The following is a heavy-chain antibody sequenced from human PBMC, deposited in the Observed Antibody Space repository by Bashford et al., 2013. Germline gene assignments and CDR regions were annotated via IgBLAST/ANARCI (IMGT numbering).Heavy chain of an antibody. V-gene: IGHV3-9*01. CDR1: GFTFDDYA. D-gene: IGHD2-15*01. Sequence: SLRLSCAASGFTFDDYAMHWVRQAPGKGLEWVSGISWNSGSIGYADSVKGRFTISRDNAKNSLYLQMNSLRAEDTAVYYCARVGRYCTGGTCYELYFQYWGLGTLVTVSS. CDR2: ISWNSGSI. CDR3: ARVGRYCTGGTCYELYFQY. J-gene: IGHJ1*01.